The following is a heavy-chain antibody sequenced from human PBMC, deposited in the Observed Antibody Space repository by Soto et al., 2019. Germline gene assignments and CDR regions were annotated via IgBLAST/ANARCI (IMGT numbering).Heavy chain of an antibody. CDR3: ARGGVRTPGYCSSTSCYRYYGMDV. CDR2: IYTSGST. V-gene: IGHV4-4*07. Sequence: SETLSLTCTVPGGSISSYYWSWIRQPAGKGLEWIGRIYTSGSTNYDPSLKSRVTMSVDTSKNQFSLKLSSVTAADTAVYYCARGGVRTPGYCSSTSCYRYYGMDVWGQGTAVTVSS. D-gene: IGHD2-2*01. CDR1: GGSISSYY. J-gene: IGHJ6*02.